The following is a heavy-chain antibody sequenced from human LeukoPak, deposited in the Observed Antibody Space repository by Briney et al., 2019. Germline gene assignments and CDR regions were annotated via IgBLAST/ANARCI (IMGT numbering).Heavy chain of an antibody. D-gene: IGHD1-26*01. CDR2: IIPIFGTA. CDR1: GGTFSSYA. J-gene: IGHJ4*02. Sequence: ASVKVSCKASGGTFSSYAISWVRQASGQGLEWMGGIIPIFGTANYAQKFQGRVTMTRNTSISTAYMELSSLRSEDTAVYYCARGGEISGSDFDYWGQGTLVTVSS. V-gene: IGHV1-69*05. CDR3: ARGGEISGSDFDY.